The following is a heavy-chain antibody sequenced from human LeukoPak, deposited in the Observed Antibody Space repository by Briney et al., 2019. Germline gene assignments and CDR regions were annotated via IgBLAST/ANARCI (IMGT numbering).Heavy chain of an antibody. D-gene: IGHD6-13*01. CDR1: GGSFSGYY. CDR3: ARRGTGYSSSWSLPPKTTFDY. V-gene: IGHV4-34*01. CDR2: IYHSGST. J-gene: IGHJ4*02. Sequence: SETLSLTCAVYGGSFSGYYWSWIRQPPGKGLEWIGEIYHSGSTNYNPSLKSRVTISVDKSKNQFSLKLSSVTAADTAVYYCARRGTGYSSSWSLPPKTTFDYWGQGTLVTVSS.